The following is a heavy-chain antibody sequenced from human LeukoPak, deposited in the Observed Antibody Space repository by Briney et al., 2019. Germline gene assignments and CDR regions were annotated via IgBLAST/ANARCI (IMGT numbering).Heavy chain of an antibody. CDR3: ARNQQLGGHSYYYYGMDV. CDR1: GFTSVAYA. D-gene: IGHD3-16*01. Sequence: PGGSLRLSCVGSGFTSVAYALTWARQAPGKGLEWVSGISGGDVTTYYADSVKGRFTISRDNSKNTLHLQMNSLRADDTAIYYCARNQQLGGHSYYYYGMDVWGQGTTVTVSS. J-gene: IGHJ6*02. CDR2: ISGGDVTT. V-gene: IGHV3-23*01.